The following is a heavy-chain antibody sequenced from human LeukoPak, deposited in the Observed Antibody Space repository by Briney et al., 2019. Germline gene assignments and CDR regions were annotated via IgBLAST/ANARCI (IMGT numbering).Heavy chain of an antibody. D-gene: IGHD3-22*01. Sequence: ASVTVSCTVSGYTLTELSMHWVRQAPGKGLEWMGGFDPEDGETIYAQKFQGRVTMTEDTSTDTAYMELSSLRSEDTAVYYCATAVGNYYDSSGYDYWGQGTLVTVSS. CDR1: GYTLTELS. CDR3: ATAVGNYYDSSGYDY. V-gene: IGHV1-24*01. J-gene: IGHJ4*02. CDR2: FDPEDGET.